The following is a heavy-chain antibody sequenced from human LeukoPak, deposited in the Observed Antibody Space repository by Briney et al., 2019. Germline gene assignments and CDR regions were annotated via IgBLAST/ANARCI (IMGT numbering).Heavy chain of an antibody. J-gene: IGHJ3*02. CDR2: IYYSGST. CDR1: GGSISSYY. V-gene: IGHV4-59*01. Sequence: SETLSLTCTVSGGSISSYYWSWIRQPPGKGLEWIGYIYYSGSTNYNPSLKSRVTISVDTSKNQFSLKLSSVTAADTAVYYCARADLPVSWCAFDIWGQGTMVTVSS. D-gene: IGHD1-26*01. CDR3: ARADLPVSWCAFDI.